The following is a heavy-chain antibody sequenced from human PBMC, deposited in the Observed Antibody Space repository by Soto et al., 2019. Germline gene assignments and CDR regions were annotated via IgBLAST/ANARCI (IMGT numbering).Heavy chain of an antibody. CDR2: INHSGST. J-gene: IGHJ3*02. CDR1: GGSFSGYY. V-gene: IGHV4-34*01. D-gene: IGHD1-26*01. CDR3: AGKGWELRQAFDI. Sequence: SETLSLTCAVYGGSFSGYYWSWIRQPPGKGLEWIGEINHSGSTNYNQSLKSRVTISVDTSKNQFSLKLSSVTAADTAVYYCAGKGWELRQAFDIWGQGTMVTVSS.